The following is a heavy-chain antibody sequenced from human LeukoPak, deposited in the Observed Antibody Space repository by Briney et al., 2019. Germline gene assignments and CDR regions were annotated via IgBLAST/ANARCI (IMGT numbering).Heavy chain of an antibody. CDR2: INHSGST. J-gene: IGHJ6*03. V-gene: IGHV4-34*01. Sequence: PSETLSLTCAVYGGSFSGYYWSWIRQPPGKGLEWIGEINHSGSTNYNPSLKSRVTISVDTSKNQFSLKLSSVTAADTAVYYCARGTPPYCSSTSCWEYYYYYYYMDVWGKGTTVTVSS. CDR1: GGSFSGYY. D-gene: IGHD2-2*01. CDR3: ARGTPPYCSSTSCWEYYYYYYYMDV.